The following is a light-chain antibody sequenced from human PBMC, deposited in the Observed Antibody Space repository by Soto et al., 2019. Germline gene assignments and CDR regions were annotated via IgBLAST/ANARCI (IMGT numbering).Light chain of an antibody. CDR3: QQYYSFFT. CDR1: QSVLYSSNNKNY. V-gene: IGKV4-1*01. J-gene: IGKJ3*01. CDR2: WAS. Sequence: DIVMTQSPDSLAVSLGERATINCKSSQSVLYSSNNKNYLAWYQQKPGQPPKLLIYWASTRESGVPARFSGSGSGTDFTLTISSLQAEDVAVYYCQQYYSFFTFGPGTKVYIK.